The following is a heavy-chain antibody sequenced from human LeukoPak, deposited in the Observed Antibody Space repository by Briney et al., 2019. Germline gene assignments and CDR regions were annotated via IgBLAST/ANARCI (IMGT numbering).Heavy chain of an antibody. CDR2: ISSGGST. D-gene: IGHD3-22*01. Sequence: SETLSLTCTVSGGSISSSGYYWGWIRQPPGKGLEWIGSISSGGSTHYISSLKSRVTISVDTSKNQFSLKLSSVTAADTAVYYCARRSYDGSGYYYVDYWGQGTLVTVSS. J-gene: IGHJ4*02. CDR1: GGSISSSGYY. CDR3: ARRSYDGSGYYYVDY. V-gene: IGHV4-39*01.